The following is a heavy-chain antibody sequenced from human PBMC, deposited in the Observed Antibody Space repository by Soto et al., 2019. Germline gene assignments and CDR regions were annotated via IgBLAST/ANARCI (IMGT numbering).Heavy chain of an antibody. Sequence: SQSRSLACTVTRVPIRRGGYSWSWIRQTPGKGLEWHGYIYHSGSTYYNPSLKSRGTISVDRAKNRFSLKLSSGTAADTAVYYCASASLAAEYFQHWGQGTLVTVSS. CDR2: IYHSGST. V-gene: IGHV4-30-2*01. CDR3: ASASLAAEYFQH. D-gene: IGHD6-6*01. CDR1: RVPIRRGGYS. J-gene: IGHJ1*01.